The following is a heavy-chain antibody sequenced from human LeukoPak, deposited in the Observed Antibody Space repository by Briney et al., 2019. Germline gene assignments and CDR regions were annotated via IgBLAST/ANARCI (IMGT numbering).Heavy chain of an antibody. CDR2: INHSGST. V-gene: IGHV4-39*07. Sequence: SETLSLTCTVSGGSVSSGSYYWSWIRQPPGKGLEWIGEINHSGSTNYNPSLKSRVTISVDTSKNQFSLKLSSVTAADTAVYYCARVRRDYTDTSGYYFFDYWGQGTLVTVSS. J-gene: IGHJ4*02. CDR1: GGSVSSGSYY. CDR3: ARVRRDYTDTSGYYFFDY. D-gene: IGHD3-22*01.